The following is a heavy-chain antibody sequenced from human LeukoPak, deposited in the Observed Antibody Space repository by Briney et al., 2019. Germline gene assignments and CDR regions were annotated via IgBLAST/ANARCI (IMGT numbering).Heavy chain of an antibody. D-gene: IGHD3-22*01. CDR2: ISGDGGGT. V-gene: IGHV3-23*01. CDR3: AKDRNLWYYYDSSGYPDY. CDR1: GFTFSSYA. J-gene: IGHJ4*02. Sequence: GGSLRLSCAASGFTFSSYAMTWVRQAPGKGLECVSGISGDGGGTYYADSVKGRFTISRDNSKSTLYLQMNSLRAEDTAVYYCAKDRNLWYYYDSSGYPDYWGQGTLVTVPS.